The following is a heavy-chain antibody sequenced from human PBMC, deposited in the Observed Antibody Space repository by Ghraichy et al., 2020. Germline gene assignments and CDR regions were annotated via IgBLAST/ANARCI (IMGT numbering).Heavy chain of an antibody. CDR3: AKGGRDTNY. CDR1: GFTFSNYA. CDR2: ISGSADNT. D-gene: IGHD5-18*01. J-gene: IGHJ4*02. Sequence: LSLTCAASGFTFSNYAMSWVRQAPGKGLEWVSLISGSADNTYYADSVKGRFTISRDNSKNTLYLQMNSLRADDTALYYCAKGGRDTNYWGQGTLVTVSS. V-gene: IGHV3-23*01.